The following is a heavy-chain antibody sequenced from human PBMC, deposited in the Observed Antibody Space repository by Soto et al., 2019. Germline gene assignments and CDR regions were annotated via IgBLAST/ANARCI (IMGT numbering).Heavy chain of an antibody. CDR3: AGHSSGVPGYYYGMDV. V-gene: IGHV1-69*12. CDR2: IIPIFGTA. D-gene: IGHD3-22*01. J-gene: IGHJ6*02. CDR1: GGTFSSYA. Sequence: QVQLVQSGAEVKKPGSSVKVSCKASGGTFSSYAISWVRQATGQGLEWMGGIIPIFGTADYAQKFQGRVTITADESTSTAYMELSSLRSEDTAVYYCAGHSSGVPGYYYGMDVWGQGTTVTVSS.